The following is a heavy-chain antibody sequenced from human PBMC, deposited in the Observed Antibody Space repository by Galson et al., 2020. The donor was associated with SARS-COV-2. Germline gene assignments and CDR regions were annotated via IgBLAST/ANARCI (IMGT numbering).Heavy chain of an antibody. CDR1: GFTVSTKH. V-gene: IGHV3-53*01. D-gene: IGHD5-18*01. J-gene: IGHJ6*02. Sequence: GGSLRLSCTASGFTVSTKHMSWVRQPPGKGLEWVSVLYTGGNTYYGDSVKGRFTISRDNSKNMLYLQMNSLRAEDTALYYCARILNTPMGSYGVDVWGQGTTVTVSS. CDR3: ARILNTPMGSYGVDV. CDR2: LYTGGNT.